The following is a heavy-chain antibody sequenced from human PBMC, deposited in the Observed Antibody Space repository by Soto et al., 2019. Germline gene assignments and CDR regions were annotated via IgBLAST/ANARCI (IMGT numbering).Heavy chain of an antibody. CDR2: ITGSGSVI. CDR1: GFAFNNYI. D-gene: IGHD3-22*01. CDR3: ATTFTGDTFGYFY. V-gene: IGHV3-48*02. Sequence: GGSLRLSCATSGFAFNNYIMNWVRQAPGKGLEWLSYITGSGSVIYYADSVKGRFTASRDNAKNSLYLQMNGLRDEDTAVYYCATTFTGDTFGYFYWGQGTLVTVSS. J-gene: IGHJ4*02.